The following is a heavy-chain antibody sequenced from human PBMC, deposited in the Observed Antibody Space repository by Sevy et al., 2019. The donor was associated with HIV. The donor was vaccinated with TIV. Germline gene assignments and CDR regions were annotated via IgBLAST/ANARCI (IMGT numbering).Heavy chain of an antibody. D-gene: IGHD3-3*01. J-gene: IGHJ4*02. Sequence: VGSLRLSCAASGFTFSSYAMSWVRQAPGKGLEWVSAISGSGGSTYYADSVKGRFTISRDNSKNTLYLQMNSLRAEDTAVYYCAKDRSLRFLEWLLYGWGQGTLVTVSS. CDR3: AKDRSLRFLEWLLYG. CDR2: ISGSGGST. V-gene: IGHV3-23*01. CDR1: GFTFSSYA.